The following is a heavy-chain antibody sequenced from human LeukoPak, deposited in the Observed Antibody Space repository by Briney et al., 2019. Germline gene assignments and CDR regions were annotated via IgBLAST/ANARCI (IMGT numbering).Heavy chain of an antibody. CDR1: GYTFTSYY. D-gene: IGHD6-19*01. Sequence: ASVKVSCKASGYTFTSYYMHWVRQAPGQGLEWMGIINPSCGSTSYAQEFQGRVTMTRDMSTSTVYMELSSLRSEDTAVYYCARAVLGKSVLGSSGHNWFDPWGQGTLVTVSS. CDR2: INPSCGST. V-gene: IGHV1-46*01. J-gene: IGHJ5*02. CDR3: ARAVLGKSVLGSSGHNWFDP.